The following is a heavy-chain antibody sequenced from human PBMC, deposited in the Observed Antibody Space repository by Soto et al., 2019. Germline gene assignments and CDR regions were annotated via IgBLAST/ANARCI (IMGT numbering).Heavy chain of an antibody. Sequence: SETLSLTCSVSGGSIGRYYWSWVRQAPGKGLEWIAYVSYSGATRYNPSLESRVTISVDTSKNQFSLRLNSVTAADTAVYYCARDGQYDSGGYYRPFHHWGKGTLVTVSS. CDR1: GGSIGRYY. D-gene: IGHD3-22*01. V-gene: IGHV4-59*01. CDR3: ARDGQYDSGGYYRPFHH. CDR2: VSYSGAT. J-gene: IGHJ4*02.